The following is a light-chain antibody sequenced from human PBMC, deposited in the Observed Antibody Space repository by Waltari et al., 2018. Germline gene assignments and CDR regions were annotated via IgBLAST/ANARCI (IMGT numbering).Light chain of an antibody. J-gene: IGLJ2*01. Sequence: QSALTQPASVSGSPGQSITIPCPGTASDVGATNYVSRFQQYPGEAPKLIIYDVISRPAGVSNRCSGSKSGNTASLTISGLQAEDEADYYCSSYTITTTFELFGGGTKLTVL. CDR1: ASDVGATNY. V-gene: IGLV2-14*03. CDR2: DVI. CDR3: SSYTITTTFEL.